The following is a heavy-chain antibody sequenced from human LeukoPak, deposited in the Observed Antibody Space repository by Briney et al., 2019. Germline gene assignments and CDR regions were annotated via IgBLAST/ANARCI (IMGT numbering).Heavy chain of an antibody. V-gene: IGHV1-46*01. Sequence: ASVKVSCKASGYTCTSYHMHWVRHAPGQGLEWMGIINPSGGSTSYAQKFQGRVTMTRNTSTSTVYMELSSLRSEDTAVYYCARAPPGGATIYWGQGTLVTVSS. D-gene: IGHD1-26*01. CDR1: GYTCTSYH. CDR2: INPSGGST. CDR3: ARAPPGGATIY. J-gene: IGHJ4*02.